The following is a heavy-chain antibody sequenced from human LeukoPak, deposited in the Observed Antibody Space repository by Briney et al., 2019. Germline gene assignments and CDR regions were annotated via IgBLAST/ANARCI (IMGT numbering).Heavy chain of an antibody. CDR3: AKRKTSQDWYFDL. V-gene: IGHV3-23*01. Sequence: PGGSLRLSCAASGFTFSSYVMSWVRRAPGKGLEWVSNISGSGGGTYYADSVKGRFTISRDNSKNTLYLQVNSLRAEDTAVYYCAKRKTSQDWYFDLWGRGTLVTVSS. CDR2: ISGSGGGT. CDR1: GFTFSSYV. J-gene: IGHJ2*01.